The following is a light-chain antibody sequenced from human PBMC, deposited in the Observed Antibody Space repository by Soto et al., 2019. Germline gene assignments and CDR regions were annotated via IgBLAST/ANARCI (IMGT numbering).Light chain of an antibody. CDR3: QQYSRYSLT. CDR1: QSIGKW. V-gene: IGKV1-5*01. J-gene: IGKJ4*01. CDR2: DVS. Sequence: DVQMTQSPSALSASVGDTVTITCRASQSIGKWLAWYQQNPGRAPKLLITDVSNLEIGVPARFSGGGSETEFTLSINSLESDDFATYYCQQYSRYSLTFGGGTKVDIK.